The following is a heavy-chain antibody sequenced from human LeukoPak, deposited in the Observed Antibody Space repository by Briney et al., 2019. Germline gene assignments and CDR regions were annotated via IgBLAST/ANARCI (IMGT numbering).Heavy chain of an antibody. V-gene: IGHV1-46*01. CDR2: IYPRDGST. CDR1: GYSFTSNY. J-gene: IGHJ4*02. Sequence: ASVKVSCKASGYSFTSNYIHWVRQAPGQGLEWMGMIYPRDGSTSYAQKFQGRVTVTRDTSTSTVHMELSGLRPEDTAVYYRARDQEAFDYWGQGTLVTVSS. CDR3: ARDQEAFDY.